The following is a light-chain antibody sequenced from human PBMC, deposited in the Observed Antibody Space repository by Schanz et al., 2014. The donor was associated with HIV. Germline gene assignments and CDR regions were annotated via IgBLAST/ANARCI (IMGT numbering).Light chain of an antibody. CDR3: QQYGTSPPT. J-gene: IGKJ1*01. V-gene: IGKV3-20*01. Sequence: EIVLTQSPGTLSLSPGERATLRCRATQVVSSNYLAWYQQKPGLAPRLVIYATSTRAAGIPDRFSGTGSGTDFTLTISSLEPEDFAVYYCQQYGTSPPTFGQGTKVEL. CDR2: ATS. CDR1: QVVSSNY.